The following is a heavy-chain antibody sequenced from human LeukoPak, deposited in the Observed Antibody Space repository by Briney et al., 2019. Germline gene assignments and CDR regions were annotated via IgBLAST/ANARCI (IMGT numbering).Heavy chain of an antibody. J-gene: IGHJ3*02. D-gene: IGHD2-2*01. CDR3: ARLPLGYCSSTSCYSNAFDI. Sequence: GGSLRLSCAASGFTFSRYWMSWVRQAPGKGQEWVANIKRDGSEKYYADSVKGRFTISRDNAKNSLYLQMNSLRVEDTAVYYCARLPLGYCSSTSCYSNAFDIWGQGTMVTVSS. CDR1: GFTFSRYW. CDR2: IKRDGSEK. V-gene: IGHV3-7*01.